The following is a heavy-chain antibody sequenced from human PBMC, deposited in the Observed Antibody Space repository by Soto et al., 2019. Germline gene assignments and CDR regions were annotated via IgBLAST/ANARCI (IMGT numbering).Heavy chain of an antibody. CDR2: ISSSGGST. D-gene: IGHD2-8*01. J-gene: IGHJ4*02. CDR1: GFTFSSYA. V-gene: IGHV3-23*01. CDR3: AKLRDFVVLPAGILDY. Sequence: GGSLRLSCAASGFTFSSYAMSWVRQAPGKGLGWVSAISSSGGSTFYADSVKGRFTISRDNSRNTLYLQMNSLRAEDTAIYYCAKLRDFVVLPAGILDYWGPGTLVTVSS.